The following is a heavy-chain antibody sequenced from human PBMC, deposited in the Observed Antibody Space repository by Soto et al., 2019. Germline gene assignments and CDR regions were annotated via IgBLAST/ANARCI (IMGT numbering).Heavy chain of an antibody. V-gene: IGHV4-4*02. CDR1: GGSFTSNNW. Sequence: SETLSLTCAVSGGSFTSNNWWTWVRQPPGQGLEWIGEIHRTGSTNYNPSPKSRVTISLDESENQFSLNVTTLTAADTAVYYCASRDPGTSVDYWGKGTLVTVAS. J-gene: IGHJ4*02. CDR3: ASRDPGTSVDY. CDR2: IHRTGST. D-gene: IGHD1-7*01.